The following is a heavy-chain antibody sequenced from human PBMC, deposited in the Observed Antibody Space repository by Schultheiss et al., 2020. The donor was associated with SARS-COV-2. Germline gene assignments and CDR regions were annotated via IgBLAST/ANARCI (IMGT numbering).Heavy chain of an antibody. Sequence: GESLKISCAASGFTVSSNYMSWVRQAPGKGLEWVSSISSSSSTIYYADSVKGRFTISRDNAKNSLYLQMNSLRAEDTAVYYCAREVPEADAFDIWGQGTMVTVSS. CDR3: AREVPEADAFDI. CDR2: ISSSSSTI. J-gene: IGHJ3*02. CDR1: GFTVSSNY. V-gene: IGHV3-48*01.